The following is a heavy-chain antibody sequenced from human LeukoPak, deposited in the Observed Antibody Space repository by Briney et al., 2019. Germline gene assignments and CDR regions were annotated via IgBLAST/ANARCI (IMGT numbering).Heavy chain of an antibody. CDR3: ARDQVDEQLATDEDY. D-gene: IGHD6-6*01. V-gene: IGHV3-21*01. CDR2: ISSRSSYI. CDR1: GFTFSTYT. J-gene: IGHJ4*02. Sequence: GGSLRLSCAASGFTFSTYTMNWVRQAPGKGLEWVSSISSRSSYIYYADSVKGRFTISRDNAKNSLYLQMNSLRAEDTAVYYCARDQVDEQLATDEDYWGQGTLVTVSS.